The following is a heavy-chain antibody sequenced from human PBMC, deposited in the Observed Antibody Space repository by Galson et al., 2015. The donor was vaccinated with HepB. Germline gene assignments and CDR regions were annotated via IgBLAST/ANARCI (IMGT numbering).Heavy chain of an antibody. V-gene: IGHV1-8*01. J-gene: IGHJ4*02. Sequence: SVKVSCKASGYTFTSYDINWVRQATGQGLEWMGWMNPNSGNTGYAQKFQGRVTMTRNTSISTAYMELSSLRSEDTAVSYCARGHGDRGPYYFDYWGQGTLVTVSS. CDR3: ARGHGDRGPYYFDY. D-gene: IGHD3-10*01. CDR2: MNPNSGNT. CDR1: GYTFTSYD.